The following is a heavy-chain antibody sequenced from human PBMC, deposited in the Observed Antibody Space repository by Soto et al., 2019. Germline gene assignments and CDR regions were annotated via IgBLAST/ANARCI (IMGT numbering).Heavy chain of an antibody. CDR1: GLTFSNYA. CDR3: ARESSSTVTTGGGGSAKDY. J-gene: IGHJ4*02. Sequence: VPLVESGGGVVQPGRSLRLSCAASGLTFSNYAMHWVRQAPGKGLEWVAFISYDGTNRCYPDSVKGRFTISRDNSKNTLYLQMNSLKTEDTAVYYCARESSSTVTTGGGGSAKDYWGQGTLVTVSS. D-gene: IGHD4-17*01. CDR2: ISYDGTNR. V-gene: IGHV3-30-3*01.